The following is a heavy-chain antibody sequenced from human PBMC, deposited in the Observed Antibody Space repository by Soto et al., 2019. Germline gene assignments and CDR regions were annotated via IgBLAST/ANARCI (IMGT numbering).Heavy chain of an antibody. CDR1: GFTFNSYA. CDR2: ISYDGTNK. J-gene: IGHJ4*02. D-gene: IGHD3-22*01. V-gene: IGHV3-30*14. CDR3: ARERSANPGSGFVDY. Sequence: QVQLVESGGGVVQPGRSLRLSCAASGFTFNSYAMHWVRQAPGKGLEWVALISYDGTNKYYADSVKGRFTISRDNSKNTLSVQVNSLRAEDKAVYYCARERSANPGSGFVDYWGQGTLVTVSS.